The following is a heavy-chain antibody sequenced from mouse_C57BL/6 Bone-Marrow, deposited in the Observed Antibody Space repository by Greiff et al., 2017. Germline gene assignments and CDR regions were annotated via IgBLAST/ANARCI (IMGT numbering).Heavy chain of an antibody. CDR2: INPNNGGT. CDR1: GYTFTDYY. J-gene: IGHJ1*03. CDR3: ARCNYVDWYFDV. V-gene: IGHV1-26*01. Sequence: EVQLQQSGPELVKPGASVKISCKASGYTFTDYYMNWVKQSHGKSLEWIGDINPNNGGTSYNQKFKGKATLTVDKSSSTAYMELRSLTSEDSAVYYCARCNYVDWYFDVWGTGTTVTVSS. D-gene: IGHD2-1*01.